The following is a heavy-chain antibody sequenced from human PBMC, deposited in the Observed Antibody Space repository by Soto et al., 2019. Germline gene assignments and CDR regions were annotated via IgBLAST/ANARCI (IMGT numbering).Heavy chain of an antibody. Sequence: QVQLVESGGGVVQPGRSLRLSCAASGFTFSRYDMHWVRQAPGKGLEWVAVISYDGSNKYYADSVKGRFTISRDNSKNTLYLQMNSLRAEDTAVYYCAKATNGVWYYFDYWGQGTLVTVSS. V-gene: IGHV3-30*18. D-gene: IGHD2-8*01. CDR1: GFTFSRYD. CDR2: ISYDGSNK. J-gene: IGHJ4*02. CDR3: AKATNGVWYYFDY.